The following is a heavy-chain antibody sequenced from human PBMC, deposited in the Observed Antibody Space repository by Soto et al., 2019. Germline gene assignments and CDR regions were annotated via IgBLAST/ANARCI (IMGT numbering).Heavy chain of an antibody. CDR1: GFTFSDYY. CDR3: ARTRGPTEFDP. Sequence: PGGSLRLSCAASGFTFSDYYMSWIRQAPGKGLEWVSYISSSSSYTNYADSVKGRFTISRDNAKNSLYLQMNSLRAEDTAVYYCARTRGPTEFDPWGQGTLVTVSS. J-gene: IGHJ5*02. CDR2: ISSSSSYT. V-gene: IGHV3-11*06.